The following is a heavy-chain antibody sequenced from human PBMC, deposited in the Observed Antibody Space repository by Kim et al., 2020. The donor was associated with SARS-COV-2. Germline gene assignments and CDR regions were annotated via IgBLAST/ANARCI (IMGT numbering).Heavy chain of an antibody. V-gene: IGHV3-23*01. CDR3: AKLNWDDKTNY. CDR1: GFSLTTFA. CDR2: IDNGGDT. D-gene: IGHD1-1*01. J-gene: IGHJ4*02. Sequence: GGSLRLSCAASGFSLTTFASSWVRQAPGKGLEWVSAIDNGGDTFYAGSVRGRFTISRDSFKNTLYLQMNSLRAEDTATYYCAKLNWDDKTNYWGQGSLV.